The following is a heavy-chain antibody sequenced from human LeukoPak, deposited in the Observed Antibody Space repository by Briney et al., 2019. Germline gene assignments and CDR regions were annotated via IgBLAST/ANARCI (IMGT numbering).Heavy chain of an antibody. CDR2: IYYSGST. J-gene: IGHJ4*02. Sequence: PSETLSLTCTVSGGSISSYYWSWIRQPPGKGLEWIGYIYYSGSTNYSPSLKSRVTISVDTSKNQFSLKLSSVTAADTAVYYCATRHRWLQFFDYWGQGTLVTVSS. CDR3: ATRHRWLQFFDY. V-gene: IGHV4-59*01. CDR1: GGSISSYY. D-gene: IGHD5-24*01.